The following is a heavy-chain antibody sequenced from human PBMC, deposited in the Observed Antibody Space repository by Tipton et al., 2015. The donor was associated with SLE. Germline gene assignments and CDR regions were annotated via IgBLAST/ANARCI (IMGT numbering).Heavy chain of an antibody. D-gene: IGHD6-19*01. CDR1: GGSFSAYF. V-gene: IGHV4-34*01. CDR2: INHSGIT. J-gene: IGHJ2*01. Sequence: LRLSCAVYGGSFSAYFWTWIRQPPGKGLEWIGEINHSGITNYNPSLKSRVTISVDTSKNQFSLKLSSVTAADTAVYYCARQVGSGWPYWCFDLWGRGTLVTVSS. CDR3: ARQVGSGWPYWCFDL.